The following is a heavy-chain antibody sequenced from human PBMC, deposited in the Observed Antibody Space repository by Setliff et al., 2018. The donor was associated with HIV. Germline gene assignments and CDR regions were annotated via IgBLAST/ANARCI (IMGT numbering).Heavy chain of an antibody. CDR2: IYYSGST. V-gene: IGHV4-39*07. D-gene: IGHD2-15*01. J-gene: IGHJ4*02. CDR1: GGSISSSSYY. CDR3: ARGSGRDGAQGYCFDH. Sequence: PSETLSLTCTVSGGSISSSSYYWGWVRQPPGKGLEWIGSIYYSGSTYYNPSLKSRVTISVDTSENQFSLRLRSVTAADTAVYYCARGSGRDGAQGYCFDHWGQGTLVTVSS.